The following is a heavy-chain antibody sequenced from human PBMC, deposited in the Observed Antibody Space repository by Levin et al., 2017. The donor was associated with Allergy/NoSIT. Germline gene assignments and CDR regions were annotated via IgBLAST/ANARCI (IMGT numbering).Heavy chain of an antibody. D-gene: IGHD5-12*01. Sequence: SQTLSLTCAVSGGSISSGGYSWSWIRQPPGKGLEWIGYIYHSGSTYYNPSLKSRVTISVDRSKNQFSLKLSSVTAADTAVYYCARFDRLGSFDYWGQGTLVTVSS. CDR1: GGSISSGGYS. V-gene: IGHV4-30-2*01. J-gene: IGHJ4*02. CDR3: ARFDRLGSFDY. CDR2: IYHSGST.